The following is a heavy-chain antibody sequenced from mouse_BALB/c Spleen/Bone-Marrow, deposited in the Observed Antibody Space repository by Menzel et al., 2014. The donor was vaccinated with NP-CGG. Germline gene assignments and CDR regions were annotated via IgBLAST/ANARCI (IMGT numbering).Heavy chain of an antibody. J-gene: IGHJ4*01. D-gene: IGHD3-3*01. CDR1: ELTYSSYG. CDR3: GRGDGSMDY. CDR2: ISGGDAYT. V-gene: IGHV5-6*01. Sequence: EVKLVEPGGDLVKPGGSLKLSCAASELTYSSYGMSWVRQTPDKRLEWVATISGGDAYTYYPDSVKGRFTISRDSAKNILYLQMSSLKSEDTAMYYCGRGDGSMDYWGQGTSVTVSS.